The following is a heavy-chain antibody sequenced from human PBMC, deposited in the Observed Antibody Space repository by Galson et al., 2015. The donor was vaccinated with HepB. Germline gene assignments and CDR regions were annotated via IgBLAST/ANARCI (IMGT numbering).Heavy chain of an antibody. CDR2: INAGNGNT. V-gene: IGHV1-3*01. CDR1: GYTFTSYA. CDR3: ARNSRNYYGSGSFDY. J-gene: IGHJ4*02. Sequence: SVKVSCKASGYTFTSYAMHWVRQAPGQRLEWMGWINAGNGNTKYSQKFQGRVTITRDTSASTAYMELSSLRSEDTAVYYCARNSRNYYGSGSFDYWGQGTLVTVSS. D-gene: IGHD3-10*01.